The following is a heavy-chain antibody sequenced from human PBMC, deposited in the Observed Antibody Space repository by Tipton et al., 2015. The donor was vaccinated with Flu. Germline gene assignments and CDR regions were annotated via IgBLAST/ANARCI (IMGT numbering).Heavy chain of an antibody. D-gene: IGHD3-22*01. CDR2: VYYSGTT. CDR3: AKERVADYYDNSGYDPEYFQD. Sequence: TLSLTCSVSGGSISSYFWTWIRQPPGKGLEWIGYVYYSGTTNYNPSLKSRVAMSLDTSKNQFSLKLTSVTAADTAVYYCAKERVADYYDNSGYDPEYFQDWGQGTRVTVSS. J-gene: IGHJ1*01. CDR1: GGSISSYF. V-gene: IGHV4-59*01.